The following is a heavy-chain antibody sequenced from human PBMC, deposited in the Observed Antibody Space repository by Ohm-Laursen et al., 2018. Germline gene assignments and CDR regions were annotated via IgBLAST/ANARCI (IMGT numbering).Heavy chain of an antibody. CDR2: ISGSGGST. D-gene: IGHD4-17*01. CDR3: AKDPLDYGDTPWYFDY. J-gene: IGHJ4*02. CDR1: GFTFSNAW. V-gene: IGHV3-23*01. Sequence: SLRLSCTASGFTFSNAWMSWVRQAPGKGLEWVSAISGSGGSTYYADSVKGRFTISRDNSKNTLYLQMNSLRAEDTAVYYCAKDPLDYGDTPWYFDYWGQGTLVTVSS.